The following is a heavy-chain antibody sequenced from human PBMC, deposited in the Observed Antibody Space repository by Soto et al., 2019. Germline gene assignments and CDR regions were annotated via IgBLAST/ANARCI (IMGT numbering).Heavy chain of an antibody. CDR2: IYATGTT. J-gene: IGHJ5*02. D-gene: IGHD1-1*01. CDR3: VRDGTKTLRDWFDP. V-gene: IGHV4-4*07. CDR1: GASISGFD. Sequence: PLDTLSLTYTVSGASISGFDGSWIRTSAGKGLEWIGRIYATGTTDYNPSLKSRVMMSVDTSKKQFSLKLRSVTAADTAVYYCVRDGTKTLRDWFDPWGQGISVTVSS.